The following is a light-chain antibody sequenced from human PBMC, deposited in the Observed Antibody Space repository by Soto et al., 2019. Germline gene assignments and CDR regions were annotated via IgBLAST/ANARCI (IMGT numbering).Light chain of an antibody. J-gene: IGLJ2*01. V-gene: IGLV1-44*01. CDR3: ATWDYNLNGVV. CDR2: SND. CDR1: SSNIGSTS. Sequence: QSVLTQPPSASGTPGQRVSISCSGGSSNIGSTSVDWYQQVPGMAPKLLIYSNDQRPSGVPDRISGSKSGTSGSLVISGLQAEDEADDFCATWDYNLNGVVFGGGTQLTVL.